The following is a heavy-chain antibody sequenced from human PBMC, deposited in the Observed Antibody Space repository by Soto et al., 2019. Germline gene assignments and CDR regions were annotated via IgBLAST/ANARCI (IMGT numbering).Heavy chain of an antibody. Sequence: EVHLVESGGGLVQPGGSLRLSCAASGLIVSSTYMSWVRQAPGKGLEWVSVISNGGDTHYADSVKGRFSLSRDISNNTLHLQMSSLRVEDTAVYYCAREPRYCSGGSCSIMGDAFDIWGQGTMVTVSS. CDR3: AREPRYCSGGSCSIMGDAFDI. D-gene: IGHD2-15*01. CDR2: ISNGGDT. CDR1: GLIVSSTY. J-gene: IGHJ3*02. V-gene: IGHV3-66*01.